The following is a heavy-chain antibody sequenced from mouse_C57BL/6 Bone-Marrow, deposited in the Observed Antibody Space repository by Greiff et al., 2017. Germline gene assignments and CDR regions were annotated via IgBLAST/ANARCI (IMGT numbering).Heavy chain of an antibody. D-gene: IGHD1-1*01. CDR2: IYPRSGNT. J-gene: IGHJ4*01. V-gene: IGHV1-81*01. CDR1: GYTFTSYG. Sequence: QVQLQQSGAELARPGASVKLSCKASGYTFTSYGISWVKQRTGQGLEWIGEIYPRSGNTYYNEKFKGKATLTADKSSSTAYMELRSVTSEDSAVSFCARRAFITTVVAPFYAMDYWGQGTSVTVSS. CDR3: ARRAFITTVVAPFYAMDY.